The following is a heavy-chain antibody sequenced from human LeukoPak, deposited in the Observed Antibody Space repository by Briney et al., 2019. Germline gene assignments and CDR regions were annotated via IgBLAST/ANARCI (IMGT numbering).Heavy chain of an antibody. CDR1: GFTFDDYA. CDR3: ARAPRYYFDY. J-gene: IGHJ4*02. Sequence: GRSLRLSCAASGFTFDDYAMHWVRQAPGKGLEWVSGISWNSGSIGYADSVKGRFTISRDNAKNSLYLQMNSLRAEDTAVYYCARAPRYYFDYWGQGTLVTVSS. V-gene: IGHV3-9*01. CDR2: ISWNSGSI.